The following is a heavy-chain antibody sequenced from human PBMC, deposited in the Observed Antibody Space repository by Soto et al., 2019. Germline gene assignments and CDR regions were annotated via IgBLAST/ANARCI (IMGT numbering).Heavy chain of an antibody. D-gene: IGHD1-20*01. Sequence: QVQLVQSGAEVKKPGSSVKVSCKASGGTFSNYAFSWVRQAPGQGLEWLGRIMPIFGRPDYAQKFRGRGTITADESKSTAHMELSRLRSEATDVYYCASWVKEDGIGGNYYYGTDVWGQGTTVTVSS. CDR3: ASWVKEDGIGGNYYYGTDV. V-gene: IGHV1-69*15. J-gene: IGHJ6*02. CDR2: IMPIFGRP. CDR1: GGTFSNYA.